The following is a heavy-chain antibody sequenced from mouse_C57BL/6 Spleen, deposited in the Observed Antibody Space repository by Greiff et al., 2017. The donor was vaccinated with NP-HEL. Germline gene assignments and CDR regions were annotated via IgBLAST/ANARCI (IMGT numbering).Heavy chain of an antibody. CDR3: ARLGITTGYYAMDY. CDR1: GFTFSSYG. D-gene: IGHD1-1*01. V-gene: IGHV5-6*01. CDR2: ISSGGSYT. Sequence: EVKLMESGGDLVKPGGSLKLSCAASGFTFSSYGMSWVRQTPDKRLEWVATISSGGSYTYYPDSVKGRFTISRDNAKNTLYLQMSRLKSEDTAMYYCARLGITTGYYAMDYWGQGTSVTVSS. J-gene: IGHJ4*01.